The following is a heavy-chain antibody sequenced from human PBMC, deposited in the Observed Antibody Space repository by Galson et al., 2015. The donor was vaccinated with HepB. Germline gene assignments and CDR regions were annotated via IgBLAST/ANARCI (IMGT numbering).Heavy chain of an antibody. J-gene: IGHJ4*02. V-gene: IGHV3-30*04. CDR2: ILHDAHNR. D-gene: IGHD2-15*01. CDR1: GFPFSNYA. CDR3: TRRAGASGGYSFDY. Sequence: SLRLSCAASGFPFSNYAMHWARQTPGKGLEWMTVILHDAHNRYYADSVEGRFTVSRDNSKNTVYLQMHSLRPEDTAIYYCTRRAGASGGYSFDYWGQGSLVTVSS.